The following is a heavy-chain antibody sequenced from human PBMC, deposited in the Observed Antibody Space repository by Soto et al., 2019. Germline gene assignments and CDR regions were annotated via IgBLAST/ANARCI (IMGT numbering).Heavy chain of an antibody. J-gene: IGHJ1*01. Sequence: GGSLRLSCAASGFTFSNYAMTWVRQAPGKGLEWVSSISGNGGSTYYADSVRGRFTISRDNSKNTLYLQMNSLRAEDTAVFYCAKAYGDFNFQHWGQGALVTVSS. V-gene: IGHV3-23*01. D-gene: IGHD4-17*01. CDR2: ISGNGGST. CDR1: GFTFSNYA. CDR3: AKAYGDFNFQH.